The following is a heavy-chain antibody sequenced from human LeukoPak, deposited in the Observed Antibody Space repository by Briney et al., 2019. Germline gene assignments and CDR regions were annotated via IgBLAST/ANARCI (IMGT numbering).Heavy chain of an antibody. V-gene: IGHV4-34*01. CDR3: ARGPYYYGSGISLFDY. D-gene: IGHD3-10*01. Sequence: SEPLSLTCAVYGGSFSGYYWSWLRQPPGKGLEWIGEINHSGSTNYNPSLKSRVTISVDTSKNQFSLKLSSVTAADTAVYYCARGPYYYGSGISLFDYWGQGTLVTVSS. J-gene: IGHJ4*02. CDR2: INHSGST. CDR1: GGSFSGYY.